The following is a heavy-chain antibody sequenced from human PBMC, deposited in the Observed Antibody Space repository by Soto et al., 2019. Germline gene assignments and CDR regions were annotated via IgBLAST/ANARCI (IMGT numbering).Heavy chain of an antibody. Sequence: QVQLQESGPGLVKPSQTLSLTCTVSGGSISSGDYYWSWIRQPPGKGLEWIGYIYYSGSTYYNPSLKSRVTISVDTSKIQFSLKLSSVTAADTSVYYCARADRPNSVGATTRAFDIWGQGTMVTVSS. J-gene: IGHJ3*02. CDR1: GGSISSGDYY. CDR3: ARADRPNSVGATTRAFDI. CDR2: IYYSGST. V-gene: IGHV4-30-4*01. D-gene: IGHD1-26*01.